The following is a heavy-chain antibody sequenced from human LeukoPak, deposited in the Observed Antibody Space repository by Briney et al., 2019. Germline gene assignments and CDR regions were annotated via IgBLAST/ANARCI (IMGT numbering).Heavy chain of an antibody. CDR1: GGSISSGSYY. V-gene: IGHV4-61*02. J-gene: IGHJ3*02. CDR2: IYTSGSN. D-gene: IGHD2-2*01. Sequence: SQTLSLTCTVSGGSISSGSYYWRWIRQPAGKGLEWIGRIYTSGSNNYNPSLKSRITISVDTSKNQFSLKLSSVTAADTAVYYCARDFEGYCSSTSCLRSDAFDIWGQGTMVTVSS. CDR3: ARDFEGYCSSTSCLRSDAFDI.